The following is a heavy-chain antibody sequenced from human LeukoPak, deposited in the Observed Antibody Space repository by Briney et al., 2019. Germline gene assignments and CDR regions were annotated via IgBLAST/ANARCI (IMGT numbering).Heavy chain of an antibody. CDR3: TTDQVGSSWPYYFDY. CDR1: GFTFSIAW. V-gene: IGHV3-15*01. D-gene: IGHD6-13*01. CDR2: IKSKTDGGTT. Sequence: GGSLRLSCAASGFTFSIAWMGWVRQAPGKGLEWVGRIKSKTDGGTTDYAAPGKGRFTISRDDSKNTLYLQINSLKTEDTAVYYCTTDQVGSSWPYYFDYWGQGTLVTVSS. J-gene: IGHJ4*02.